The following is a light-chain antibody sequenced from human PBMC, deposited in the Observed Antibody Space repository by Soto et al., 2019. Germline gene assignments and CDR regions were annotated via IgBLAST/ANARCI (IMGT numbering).Light chain of an antibody. V-gene: IGLV2-23*02. J-gene: IGLJ3*02. CDR3: CSYAGSRTWV. CDR1: SSDVGGYNF. Sequence: QSALTQPASVSGSPGQSITISCTGTSSDVGGYNFVSWYQHYSGKAPKLIIYEVSKWPSGVSNRFSGSKSDNTASLTISGLQAEDEADYYCCSYAGSRTWVFGGGTKVTVL. CDR2: EVS.